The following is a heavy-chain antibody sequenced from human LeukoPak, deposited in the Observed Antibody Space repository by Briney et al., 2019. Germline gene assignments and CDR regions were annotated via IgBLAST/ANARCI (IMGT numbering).Heavy chain of an antibody. J-gene: IGHJ4*02. CDR3: ARDYRSSGWFFDY. CDR1: GFTFSSYS. V-gene: IGHV3-21*01. D-gene: IGHD6-19*01. CDR2: ISSSSSYI. Sequence: PGGSLRLSCAASGFTFSSYSMNWVRQAPGKGLEWVSSISSSSSYIYYADSVKGRFTISRDNAKNSLYLQMNSLRAEDTAVYYCARDYRSSGWFFDYWGQGTLVTVSS.